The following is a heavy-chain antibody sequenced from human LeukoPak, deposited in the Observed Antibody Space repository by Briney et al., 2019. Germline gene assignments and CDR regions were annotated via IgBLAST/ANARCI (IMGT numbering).Heavy chain of an antibody. CDR2: IKEDGRQA. CDR3: AREWYDYGGDSEGY. CDR1: GSTFNGHW. J-gene: IGHJ4*02. D-gene: IGHD4-23*01. Sequence: GGSLRLSCVGSGSTFNGHWLTWVRQAPGRGLEWVASIKEDGRQAYYMDSVKGRFTISRDNSKKSLYLQMNSLRIEDTAVYYCAREWYDYGGDSEGYWGQGTLVTVSS. V-gene: IGHV3-7*01.